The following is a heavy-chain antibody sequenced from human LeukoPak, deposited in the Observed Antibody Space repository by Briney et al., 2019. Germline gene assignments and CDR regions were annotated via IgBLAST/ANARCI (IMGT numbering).Heavy chain of an antibody. D-gene: IGHD3-3*01. V-gene: IGHV1-69*04. CDR3: ASSDFWSGYYQSNWFDP. CDR2: IIPILGIA. J-gene: IGHJ5*02. Sequence: GASVTVSCKASGGTFSSYAISWVRQAPGQGLEWMGRIIPILGIANYAQKFQGRVTITADKSTSTAYMELSSLRSEDTAVYYCASSDFWSGYYQSNWFDPWGQGTLVTVSS. CDR1: GGTFSSYA.